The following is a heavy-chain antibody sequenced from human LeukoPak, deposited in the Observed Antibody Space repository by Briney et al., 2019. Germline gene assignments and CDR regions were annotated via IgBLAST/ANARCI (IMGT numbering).Heavy chain of an antibody. Sequence: GGSLRLSCAVSGFTVSSNYMSWVRQAPGKGLEWVSIIYSGGYTFYADSVKGRFTISRDNSKNTLYLQMNSLRAEDTAVYYCARYVYGVVTSFDYWGQGTLVAVSS. V-gene: IGHV3-53*01. J-gene: IGHJ4*02. CDR1: GFTVSSNY. D-gene: IGHD3-3*01. CDR2: IYSGGYT. CDR3: ARYVYGVVTSFDY.